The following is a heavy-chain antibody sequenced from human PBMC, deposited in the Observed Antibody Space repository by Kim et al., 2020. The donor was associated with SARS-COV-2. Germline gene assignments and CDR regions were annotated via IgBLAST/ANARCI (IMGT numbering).Heavy chain of an antibody. Sequence: GGSLRLSCAASGFTFSSYAMSWVRQAPGKGLEWVSAISGSGGSTYYADSVKGRFTISRDNSKNTLYLQMNSLRAEDTAVYYCAKLSLRYYDILTGYYDYWGQGTLVTVSS. J-gene: IGHJ4*02. D-gene: IGHD3-9*01. CDR3: AKLSLRYYDILTGYYDY. CDR1: GFTFSSYA. V-gene: IGHV3-23*01. CDR2: ISGSGGST.